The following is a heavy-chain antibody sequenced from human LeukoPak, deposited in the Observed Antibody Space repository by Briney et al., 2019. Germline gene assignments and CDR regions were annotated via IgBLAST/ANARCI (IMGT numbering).Heavy chain of an antibody. D-gene: IGHD3-22*01. CDR2: ISYEGSNK. Sequence: GGSLRLSCAASGFSFISYAMYWVRQAPGKGLEWVAVISYEGSNKCYADSVKGRFTISRDNSKNTLYLQVNSLRAEDTAVYYCARRPSPFDSSGYYHLVDWGQGTLVTVSS. V-gene: IGHV3-30*04. J-gene: IGHJ4*02. CDR1: GFSFISYA. CDR3: ARRPSPFDSSGYYHLVD.